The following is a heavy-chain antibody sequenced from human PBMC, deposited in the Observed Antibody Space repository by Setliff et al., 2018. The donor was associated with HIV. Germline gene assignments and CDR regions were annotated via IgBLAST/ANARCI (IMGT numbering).Heavy chain of an antibody. CDR2: ISSSSSYI. CDR1: GFTFSSYS. Sequence: GGSLRLSCAASGFTFSSYSMNWVRQAPGKGLEWVSSISSSSSYIYYADSVKGRFTISRDNAKNSLYLQMNSLRAEDTAVYYCARESLVVVPADSDINWFDPWGQGTLVTVSS. V-gene: IGHV3-21*01. CDR3: ARESLVVVPADSDINWFDP. J-gene: IGHJ5*02. D-gene: IGHD2-2*01.